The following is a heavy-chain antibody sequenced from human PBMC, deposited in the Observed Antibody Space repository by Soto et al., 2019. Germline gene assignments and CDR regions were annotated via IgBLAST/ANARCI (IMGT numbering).Heavy chain of an antibody. Sequence: QVQLVESGGGLVKPGGSLRLSCAASGFTFSDYYISWIHQAPGKGLEWVSYISSSSSYTNYADSEKGRFTISRDNAKNSLYREKNSLRVEDTGVYYCTRARGLDYWGQGTLVTVFS. CDR1: GFTFSDYY. D-gene: IGHD3-10*01. V-gene: IGHV3-11*06. CDR3: TRARGLDY. CDR2: ISSSSSYT. J-gene: IGHJ4*02.